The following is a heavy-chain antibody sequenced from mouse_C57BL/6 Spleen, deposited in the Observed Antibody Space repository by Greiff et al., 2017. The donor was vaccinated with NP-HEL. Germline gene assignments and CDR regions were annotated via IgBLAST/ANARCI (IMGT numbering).Heavy chain of an antibody. V-gene: IGHV1-82*01. Sequence: QVQLQQSGPELVKPGASVKISCKASGYAFSSSWMNWVKQRPGKGLEWIGRIYPGDGDTNYNGKFKGKATLTADKSSSTAYMQLSSLTSEDSAVYFCARGYGPGDYFDYWGQGTTLTVSS. D-gene: IGHD1-1*02. CDR2: IYPGDGDT. CDR1: GYAFSSSW. J-gene: IGHJ2*01. CDR3: ARGYGPGDYFDY.